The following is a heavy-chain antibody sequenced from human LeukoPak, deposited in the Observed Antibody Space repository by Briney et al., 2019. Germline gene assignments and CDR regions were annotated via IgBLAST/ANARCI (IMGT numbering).Heavy chain of an antibody. CDR2: ISHDGSNK. D-gene: IGHD3-22*01. Sequence: GRSLRLSCAASGFTFSSYGMHWVRQAPGKGLEWVAVISHDGSNKYYADSVKGRFTISRDNSKNTLYLQMSSLRADDTAVYCCAKEHYYETSALPGEYWGQGTLVTVSP. V-gene: IGHV3-30*18. J-gene: IGHJ4*02. CDR3: AKEHYYETSALPGEY. CDR1: GFTFSSYG.